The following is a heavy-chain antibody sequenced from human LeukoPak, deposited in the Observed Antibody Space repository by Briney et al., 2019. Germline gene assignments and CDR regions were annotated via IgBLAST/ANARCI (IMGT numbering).Heavy chain of an antibody. J-gene: IGHJ4*02. V-gene: IGHV1-18*01. Sequence: ASVKVSCKASGYTFTNYGISWVRQAPGQGLECVGWVSSDNVYTNYAQKVQGRVTMTTDTSTSTAYLELTSLTSDDTAVYFCARGSSYTSSWHEDYWGQGTQVTDSS. CDR3: ARGSSYTSSWHEDY. CDR2: VSSDNVYT. CDR1: GYTFTNYG. D-gene: IGHD3-16*02.